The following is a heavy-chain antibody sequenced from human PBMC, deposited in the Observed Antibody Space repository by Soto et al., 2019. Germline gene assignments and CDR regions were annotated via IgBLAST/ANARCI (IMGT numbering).Heavy chain of an antibody. CDR3: AHRTREARPDYCDS. D-gene: IGHD6-6*01. J-gene: IGHJ4*02. CDR1: GFSLSTSGVG. Sequence: SGPTLVNPTQTLTLTCMFSGFSLSTSGVGVGWIRQPPGKALEWLALIYWNDDKRYSPSLKTRLTISKDTSKNQVVLTMTNMETVEPHTYHCAHRTREARPDYCDSWGQGTLVTVSS. V-gene: IGHV2-5*01. CDR2: IYWNDDK.